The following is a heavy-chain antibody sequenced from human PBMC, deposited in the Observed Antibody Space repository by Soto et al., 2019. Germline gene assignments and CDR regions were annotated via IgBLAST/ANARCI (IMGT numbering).Heavy chain of an antibody. D-gene: IGHD6-19*01. J-gene: IGHJ4*02. CDR3: ARTEAPSSGWYN. V-gene: IGHV3-7*01. CDR2: IKQDGSEK. Sequence: GGSLRLSCAASGFTVSSYWMSWVRQAPGKGLEWVANIKQDGSEKYYVDSVKGRFTISRDNAKNSLYLQMNSLRAEDTAVYYCARTEAPSSGWYNWGQGTLVTVSS. CDR1: GFTVSSYW.